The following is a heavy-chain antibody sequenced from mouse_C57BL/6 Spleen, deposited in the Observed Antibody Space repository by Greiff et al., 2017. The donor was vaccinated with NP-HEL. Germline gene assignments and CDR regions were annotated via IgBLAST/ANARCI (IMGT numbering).Heavy chain of an antibody. J-gene: IGHJ4*01. CDR2: FHPYNDDT. D-gene: IGHD2-5*01. Sequence: VKVVESGAELVKPGASVKMSCKASGYTFTTYPIEWMKQNPGQSLEWIGNFHPYNDDTKYNEKFKGKATLTVEKSSSTVYLELSRRTSDDSAVDDCARGSKYGLDDMGYWGQGTTVTVST. V-gene: IGHV1-47*01. CDR1: GYTFTTYP. CDR3: ARGSKYGLDDMGY.